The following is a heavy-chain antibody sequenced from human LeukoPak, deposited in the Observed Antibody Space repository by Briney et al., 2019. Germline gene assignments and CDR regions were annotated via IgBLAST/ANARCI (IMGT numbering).Heavy chain of an antibody. D-gene: IGHD4-17*01. CDR3: AREGYTTVTFDY. V-gene: IGHV3-21*01. Sequence: GGSLRLSCAASGFTFSSYSMNWVRQAPGQGLEWVSSISSSSSYIYYADSVKGRFTISRDNAKNSLYLQMNSLRAEDTAVYYCAREGYTTVTFDYWGQGTLVTVSS. CDR1: GFTFSSYS. J-gene: IGHJ4*02. CDR2: ISSSSSYI.